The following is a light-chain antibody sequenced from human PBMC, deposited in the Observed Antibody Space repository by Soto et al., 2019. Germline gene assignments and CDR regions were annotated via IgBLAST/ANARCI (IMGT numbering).Light chain of an antibody. CDR3: QQSYSTPDT. CDR2: TAA. Sequence: IHMTQSPSSLSASVGDRVTITCRASQRITTYLNWYQQKPGKAPKLLISTAATLQGGVPSRFSGSEPGTDFTLTITTLQPEDFETYFCQQSYSTPDTFGQGTKLEIK. CDR1: QRITTY. V-gene: IGKV1-39*01. J-gene: IGKJ2*01.